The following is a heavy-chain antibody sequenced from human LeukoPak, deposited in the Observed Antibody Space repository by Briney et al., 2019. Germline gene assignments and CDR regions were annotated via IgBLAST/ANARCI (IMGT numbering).Heavy chain of an antibody. CDR1: GGSISSGGYY. CDR3: ARDPSGGLLYLDS. CDR2: IYYSGTT. Sequence: KPSQTLSLTCTVSGGSISSGGYYWSWIRQHPGKGLEWIGYIYYSGTTYYNPSLNSRAAISVDTSKNQLSLKLSFVTAADTAVYYCARDPSGGLLYLDSWGQGTLVTVSS. V-gene: IGHV4-31*03. D-gene: IGHD3-16*01. J-gene: IGHJ4*02.